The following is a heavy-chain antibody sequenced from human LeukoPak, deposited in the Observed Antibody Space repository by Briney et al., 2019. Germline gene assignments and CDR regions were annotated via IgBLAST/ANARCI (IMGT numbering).Heavy chain of an antibody. CDR3: ARELAGYGKLDY. CDR2: IYTSGST. V-gene: IGHV4-61*02. J-gene: IGHJ4*02. CDR1: GGTISSGSYF. Sequence: SETLSLTCTVSGGTISSGSYFWSWIRQPAGKGLEWIGRIYTSGSTNYNPSLKSRVTISPDTSKNQFSLKLSSVTAADTAVYYCARELAGYGKLDYWGQGILVTVSS. D-gene: IGHD5-12*01.